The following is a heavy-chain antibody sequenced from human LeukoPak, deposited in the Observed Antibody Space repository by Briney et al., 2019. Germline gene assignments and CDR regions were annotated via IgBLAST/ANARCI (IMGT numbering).Heavy chain of an antibody. J-gene: IGHJ4*02. CDR1: GFTFSSYA. Sequence: PGGSLRLSCAASGFTFSSYAMHWVRQAPGKGLEWVAFIRYDGSNKYYADSVKGRFTISRDNSKNTLYLQMNSLRAEDTAVYYCARAKPKNMVRGLIMRRESRYYFDYWGQGTLVTVSS. D-gene: IGHD3-10*01. V-gene: IGHV3-30*02. CDR3: ARAKPKNMVRGLIMRRESRYYFDY. CDR2: IRYDGSNK.